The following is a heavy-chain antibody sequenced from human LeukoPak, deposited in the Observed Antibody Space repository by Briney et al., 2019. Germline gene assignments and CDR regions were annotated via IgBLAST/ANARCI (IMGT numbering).Heavy chain of an antibody. V-gene: IGHV1-69*13. CDR2: IIPIFGTA. D-gene: IGHD2-21*01. J-gene: IGHJ3*02. CDR1: GGTFSSYA. Sequence: SVKVSCKASGGTFSSYAISWVRQAPGQGLEWMGGIIPIFGTANYAQKFQGRVTITADESTSTAYMELSSLRSEDTAVYYCARGRLAYCGGDCHSAFDIWGQGTMVTVSS. CDR3: ARGRLAYCGGDCHSAFDI.